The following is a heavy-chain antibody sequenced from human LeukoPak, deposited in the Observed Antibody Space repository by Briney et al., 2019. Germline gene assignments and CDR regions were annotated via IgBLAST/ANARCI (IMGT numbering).Heavy chain of an antibody. D-gene: IGHD2-2*01. CDR3: AREDCSGTSCSEYV. V-gene: IGHV4-59*01. CDR2: IYYSRST. Sequence: PSETLSLTCTVSGDSISSYYWSWIRQSPGKGLEWIGYIYYSRSTNYNPSLKSRVTISVDTSKNQFSLKLSSVTAADTAVYYCAREDCSGTSCSEYVWGQGTTVTVSS. J-gene: IGHJ6*02. CDR1: GDSISSYY.